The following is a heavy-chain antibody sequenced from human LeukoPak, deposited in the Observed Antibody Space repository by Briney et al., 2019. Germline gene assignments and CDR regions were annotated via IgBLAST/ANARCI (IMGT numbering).Heavy chain of an antibody. J-gene: IGHJ4*02. CDR2: IYYSGST. CDR3: ARSSRAVAGTLDY. Sequence: SETLSLTCAVSGYSISSGYYWGWIRQPPGQGLERIGIIYYSGSTYYNPSLKSRVTISVDTSKHQFSLKLSSVTAADTAVYYCARSSRAVAGTLDYWGQGTLVTVSS. V-gene: IGHV4-38-2*01. D-gene: IGHD6-19*01. CDR1: GYSISSGYY.